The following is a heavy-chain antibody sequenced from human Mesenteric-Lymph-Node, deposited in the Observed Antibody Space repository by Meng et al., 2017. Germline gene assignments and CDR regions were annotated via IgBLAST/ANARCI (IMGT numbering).Heavy chain of an antibody. D-gene: IGHD6-13*01. CDR1: GFTFSNYW. CDR2: INTDGSNK. Sequence: GESLKISCAASGFTFSNYWMAWVRQAPGKGLEWVANINTDGSNKYYVDSVKGRFTLSRDNAKNSMFLQMNSLRVEDTAVYYCAKWNIEAGMEYWGQGTLVTVSS. CDR3: AKWNIEAGMEY. J-gene: IGHJ4*02. V-gene: IGHV3-7*01.